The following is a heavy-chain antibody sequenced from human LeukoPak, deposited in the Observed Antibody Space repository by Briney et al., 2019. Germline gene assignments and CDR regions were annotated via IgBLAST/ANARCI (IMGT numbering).Heavy chain of an antibody. CDR3: AKEGRSTTPGY. Sequence: GGSLRLSCAASGFTFSSSDMDWVRQAPGKGLEWVASISSSSSLIYYTDSVKGRFTISRDNAKNSLYMQMNSLRAEDTAVYFCAKEGRSTTPGYWGQGTLVTVSS. CDR1: GFTFSSSD. V-gene: IGHV3-21*01. CDR2: ISSSSSLI. J-gene: IGHJ4*02. D-gene: IGHD6-13*01.